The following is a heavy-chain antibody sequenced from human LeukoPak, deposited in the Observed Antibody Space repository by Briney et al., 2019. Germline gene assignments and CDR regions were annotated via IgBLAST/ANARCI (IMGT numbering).Heavy chain of an antibody. CDR1: GFTFSSYS. CDR3: RGYWFDP. Sequence: PGRSLRLSCAASGFTFSSYSMNWVRQAPGKGLEWVSYISSSSSTIYYADSVKGRFTIPRDNAKNSLYLQMNSLRAEDTAVYYCRGYWFDPWGQGTLVTVSS. V-gene: IGHV3-48*01. CDR2: ISSSSSTI. J-gene: IGHJ5*02.